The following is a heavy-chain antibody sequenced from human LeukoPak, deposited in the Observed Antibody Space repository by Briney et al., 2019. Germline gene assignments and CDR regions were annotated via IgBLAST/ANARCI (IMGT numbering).Heavy chain of an antibody. CDR3: ARLKAYESSGWDRTHFEH. V-gene: IGHV4-34*01. J-gene: IGHJ4*02. CDR1: GGSFSGYY. CDR2: INHSGST. D-gene: IGHD6-19*01. Sequence: KASETLSLTCAVYGGSFSGYYWSWIRQPPGKGLEWIGEINHSGSTNYNPSLKSRVTMSVDTSKTQFSLRLTSVTAADTAVYYCARLKAYESSGWDRTHFEHWGQGTLVTVSS.